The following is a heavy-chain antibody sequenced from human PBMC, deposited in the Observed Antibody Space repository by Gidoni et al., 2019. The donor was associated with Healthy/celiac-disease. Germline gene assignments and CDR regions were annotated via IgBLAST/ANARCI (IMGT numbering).Heavy chain of an antibody. V-gene: IGHV3-11*01. CDR2: SSSSGSTM. CDR1: GFTCSDYY. D-gene: IGHD2-21*02. CDR3: ARDRDGVVTPLDY. Sequence: QVQLVASGGGLVKPGGSLRRSCAASGFTCSDYYMSWIRHAPGKGLEWVSYSSSSGSTMYYADSVKGRCTISRENSKNSLYLQMHSLGAEDTAVYYFARDRDGVVTPLDYWGQGTLVTVSS. J-gene: IGHJ4*02.